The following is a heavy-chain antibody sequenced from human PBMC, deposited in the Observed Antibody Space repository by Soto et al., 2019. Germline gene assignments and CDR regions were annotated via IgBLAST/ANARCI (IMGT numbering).Heavy chain of an antibody. CDR3: ARGRGYYHGSGRDNWFDP. J-gene: IGHJ5*02. CDR2: INHSGST. D-gene: IGHD3-10*01. CDR1: GGSFSGYY. V-gene: IGHV4-34*01. Sequence: SETLSLTCAVYGGSFSGYYWSWIRQPPGKGLEWIGEINHSGSTNYNPSLKSRVTISVDTSKNQFSLKLSSVTAADTAVYYCARGRGYYHGSGRDNWFDPWGQGTLVTVSS.